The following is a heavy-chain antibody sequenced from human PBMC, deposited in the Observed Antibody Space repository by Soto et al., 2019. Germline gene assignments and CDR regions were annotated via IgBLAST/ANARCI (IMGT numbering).Heavy chain of an antibody. J-gene: IGHJ4*02. CDR1: GYTFTGYY. CDR2: INPNSGGT. Sequence: ASVKVSCKASGYTFTGYYMHWVRQGPGQGLEWMGWINPNSGGTNYAQKFQGRVTMTRDTSISTAYMELSRLRSDDTAVYYCAIVYCTNGVCHASGPDYWGQGTMVTV. CDR3: AIVYCTNGVCHASGPDY. V-gene: IGHV1-2*02. D-gene: IGHD2-8*01.